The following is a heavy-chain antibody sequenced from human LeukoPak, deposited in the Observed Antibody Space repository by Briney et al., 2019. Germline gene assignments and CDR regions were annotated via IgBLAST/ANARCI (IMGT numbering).Heavy chain of an antibody. CDR3: AGRFSPYGDYWFDP. J-gene: IGHJ5*02. V-gene: IGHV1-2*06. CDR2: INPNSGGT. CDR1: GYTFTGYY. D-gene: IGHD4-17*01. Sequence: ASVKVSCKASGYTFTGYYMHWVRQAPGQGLEWMGRINPNSGGTNYAQKFQGRVTMTRDTSISTAYMELSRLRSDDTAVFYCAGRFSPYGDYWFDPWGQGTLVTVSS.